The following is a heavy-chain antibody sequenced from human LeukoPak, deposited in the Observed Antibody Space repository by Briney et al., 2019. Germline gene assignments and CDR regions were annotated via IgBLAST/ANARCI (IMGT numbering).Heavy chain of an antibody. D-gene: IGHD1-26*01. CDR3: ARHGLVGATTGYYFDY. J-gene: IGHJ4*02. CDR2: IYPGDSDT. V-gene: IGHV5-51*01. Sequence: GESLKISCKASGYRFSNYWIGWVRQMPGKGLGWMGVIYPGDSDTRYSPSFQGQVTISADKSINTAYLQWSSLKASDTAMYFCARHGLVGATTGYYFDYWGRGALVAVSS. CDR1: GYRFSNYW.